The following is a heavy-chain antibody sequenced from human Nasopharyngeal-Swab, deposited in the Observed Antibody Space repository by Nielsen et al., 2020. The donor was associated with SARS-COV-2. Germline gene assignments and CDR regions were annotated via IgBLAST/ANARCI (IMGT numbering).Heavy chain of an antibody. CDR1: GFTFSSYW. Sequence: GGSLRLSCAASGFTFSSYWMHWVRQAPGKGLVWVSRINSDGSSTSYADSVKGRFTISRDNAKNTLYLQMNSLRGEDTAVYYCARGGDGQLWLNWGQGTLVTVSA. V-gene: IGHV3-74*01. CDR3: ARGGDGQLWLN. J-gene: IGHJ4*02. D-gene: IGHD5-18*01. CDR2: INSDGSST.